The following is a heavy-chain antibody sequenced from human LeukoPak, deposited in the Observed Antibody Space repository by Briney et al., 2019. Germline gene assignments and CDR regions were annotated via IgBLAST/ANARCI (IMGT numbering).Heavy chain of an antibody. D-gene: IGHD3-9*01. J-gene: IGHJ3*02. CDR2: IYYSGST. Sequence: PSETLSLTCTVSGGSISSSSYYWGWIRQPPGKGLEWIGSIYYSGSTYYNPSLKSRVTISVDTSKNQFSLKLSSVTAADTAVYYCARLPGGYFDWFNDAFDIWGQGTMVTVSS. CDR1: GGSISSSSYY. V-gene: IGHV4-39*01. CDR3: ARLPGGYFDWFNDAFDI.